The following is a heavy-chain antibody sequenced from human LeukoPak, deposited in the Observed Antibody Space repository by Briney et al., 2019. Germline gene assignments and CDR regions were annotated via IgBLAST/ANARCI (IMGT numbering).Heavy chain of an antibody. CDR3: ARGKAAPDY. J-gene: IGHJ4*02. D-gene: IGHD2-15*01. V-gene: IGHV3-7*01. Sequence: GGSLRLSCAASGFTFSSYWMSWVRQAPGKGLEWVANIKKDGREKYYVDSVKGRFTISRDSAKNSLYLQMNTLRAEDTAVYYCARGKAAPDYWGQGTLVTVSS. CDR2: IKKDGREK. CDR1: GFTFSSYW.